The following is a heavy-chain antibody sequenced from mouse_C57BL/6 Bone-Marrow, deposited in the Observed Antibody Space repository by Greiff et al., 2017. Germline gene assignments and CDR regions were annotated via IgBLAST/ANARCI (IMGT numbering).Heavy chain of an antibody. V-gene: IGHV14-4*01. CDR1: GFNINDDY. CDR3: TFPCYRPLAWFAY. Sequence: VHVKQSGAELVRPGASVKLSCTASGFNINDDYMHWVKQRPEQGLEWIGWIDPENGDTEYASKFPGKATITADPSSNTAYLQLSSLTSEDTAVYYCTFPCYRPLAWFAYWGQGTLVTVSA. D-gene: IGHD2-14*01. J-gene: IGHJ3*01. CDR2: IDPENGDT.